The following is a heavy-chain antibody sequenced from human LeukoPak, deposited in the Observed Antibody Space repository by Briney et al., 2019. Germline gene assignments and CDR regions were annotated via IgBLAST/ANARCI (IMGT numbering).Heavy chain of an antibody. Sequence: GASVKVSCRASGHTFTDYYLHWVGQAPGQGLQWMGMVNPTAGSRAYAQDFQDRVTMTRDTSTSTVYMELYSLRSEDTAMYYCARDLTNWGQGTLVTVSS. V-gene: IGHV1-46*03. CDR3: ARDLTN. CDR2: VNPTAGSR. J-gene: IGHJ4*02. CDR1: GHTFTDYY.